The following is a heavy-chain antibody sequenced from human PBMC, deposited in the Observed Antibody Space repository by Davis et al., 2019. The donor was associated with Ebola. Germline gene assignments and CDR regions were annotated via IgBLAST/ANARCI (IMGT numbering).Heavy chain of an antibody. Sequence: GGSLRLSCAASGFTFNKYEMNWVRQAPGKGLEWISYISDSGSTTYYTDSVKGRFTISRDNAKNSLYLQMNSLRAEDTAVYYCAKEGYSYGWVDYWGQGTLVTVSS. CDR1: GFTFNKYE. CDR3: AKEGYSYGWVDY. J-gene: IGHJ4*02. CDR2: ISDSGSTT. V-gene: IGHV3-48*03. D-gene: IGHD5-18*01.